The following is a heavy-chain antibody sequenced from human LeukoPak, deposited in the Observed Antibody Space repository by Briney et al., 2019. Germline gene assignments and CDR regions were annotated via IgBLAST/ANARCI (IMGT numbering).Heavy chain of an antibody. D-gene: IGHD2-21*01. CDR3: ARDLPYCCGDCLTFDC. Sequence: GGSLRLACEASGITLSIFSMNWVGQAAGKGLEWISYISSSGTTIYYADSVKGRFTISRDNAKNSLFLQMNSLRAEDTAVYYCARDLPYCCGDCLTFDCWGQGTLVTVSS. CDR1: GITLSIFS. V-gene: IGHV3-48*01. CDR2: ISSSGTTI. J-gene: IGHJ4*02.